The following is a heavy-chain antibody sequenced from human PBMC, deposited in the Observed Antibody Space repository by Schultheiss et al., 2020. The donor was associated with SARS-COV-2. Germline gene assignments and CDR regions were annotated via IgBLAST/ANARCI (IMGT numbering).Heavy chain of an antibody. J-gene: IGHJ4*02. CDR3: ARDRAIGEHFDY. Sequence: SETLSLTCTVSGGSISSGGYYWSWIRQHPGKGLEWIGYIYYSGSTYYNPSLKSRVTISVDTSKNQFSLKLSSVTAEDTAVYYCARDRAIGEHFDYWGQGTLVTVSS. D-gene: IGHD2-21*01. CDR2: IYYSGST. CDR1: GGSISSGGYY. V-gene: IGHV4-31*03.